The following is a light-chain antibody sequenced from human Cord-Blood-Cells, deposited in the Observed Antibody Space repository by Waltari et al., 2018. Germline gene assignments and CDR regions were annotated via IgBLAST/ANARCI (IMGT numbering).Light chain of an antibody. CDR2: DAS. CDR3: QQYNSYSPGIT. CDR1: QSISSL. V-gene: IGKV1-5*01. J-gene: IGKJ5*01. Sequence: DIQMTQYPSTLSASVGDRVTITCRASQSISSLWAWYQQKPGKAPKLLIYDASSLESGVPSRFSGSGSGTGFTLTISSLQPDDFATYYCQQYNSYSPGITFGQGTRLEIK.